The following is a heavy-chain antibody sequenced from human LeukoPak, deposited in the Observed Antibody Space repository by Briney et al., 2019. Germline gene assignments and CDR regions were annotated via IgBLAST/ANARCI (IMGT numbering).Heavy chain of an antibody. V-gene: IGHV1-8*03. J-gene: IGHJ3*01. Sequence: ASVKVSCRAGGYSFTTFHINWVRQAPGQGPEWMGWVNPDTGNTGFAQKFQGRVTITQNSSVTTVYMELSSLTSEDTAVYYCARRGLVAGIYDLVYGFDLWGQGTMVTVSS. D-gene: IGHD3/OR15-3a*01. CDR2: VNPDTGNT. CDR1: GYSFTTFH. CDR3: ARRGLVAGIYDLVYGFDL.